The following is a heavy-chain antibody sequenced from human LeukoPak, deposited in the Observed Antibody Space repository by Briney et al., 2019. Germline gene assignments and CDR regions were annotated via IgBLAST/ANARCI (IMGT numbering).Heavy chain of an antibody. J-gene: IGHJ4*02. V-gene: IGHV4-59*01. CDR2: IYYSGST. CDR1: GGSISSYY. D-gene: IGHD6-13*01. Sequence: PSETLSLTCTVSGGSISSYYWSWIRQPPGKGLEWIGYIYYSGSTNYNPSLKSRVTISVDTSKNQFSLKLSSVTAADTAVYYCARASSPFAAAGFDYWGQGTLVTVSS. CDR3: ARASSPFAAAGFDY.